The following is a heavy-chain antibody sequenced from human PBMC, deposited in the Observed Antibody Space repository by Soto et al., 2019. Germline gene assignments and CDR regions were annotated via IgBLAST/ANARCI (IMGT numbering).Heavy chain of an antibody. CDR3: GREISAALDY. J-gene: IGHJ4*02. D-gene: IGHD3-16*02. CDR1: GFNFGEFA. Sequence: EVQLVESGGGSVQPGGSLRLSCAASGFNFGEFAVHWVRQTPGQGLEWVSGISWNGDDRDYADSVKGRFTISRDNARNSLYLQMNTLRGEDTALYYCGREISAALDYWGQGTLVIVSS. CDR2: ISWNGDDR. V-gene: IGHV3-9*01.